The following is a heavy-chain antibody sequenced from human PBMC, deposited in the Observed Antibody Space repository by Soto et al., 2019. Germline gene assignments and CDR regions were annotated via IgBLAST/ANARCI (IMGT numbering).Heavy chain of an antibody. CDR1: GVSMDDYY. CDR2: IFTNGKT. Sequence: QVQLQESGPGLVKPSETLSLTCYVSGVSMDDYYWSWIRQTAGRGLEWIGRIFTNGKTNYNPSLRGRLTMSVDTSTNQVSLRLTSVTAADTAVYYCASGPLVSRYYGLNVWGQGTTVTVSS. V-gene: IGHV4-4*07. CDR3: ASGPLVSRYYGLNV. J-gene: IGHJ6*02.